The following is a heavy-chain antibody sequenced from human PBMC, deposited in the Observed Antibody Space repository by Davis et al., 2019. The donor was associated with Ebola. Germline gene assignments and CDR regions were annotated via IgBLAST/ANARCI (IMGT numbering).Heavy chain of an antibody. V-gene: IGHV1-24*01. D-gene: IGHD6-13*01. CDR2: FDPEDGET. CDR3: ATGTGYTTSWYGLKDFYYGMDV. J-gene: IGHJ6*04. Sequence: ASVKVSCKVSEYSLTELSMHWVRQAPGKGLEWMGGFDPEDGETIYAQKFQGRVTMTEDTSTDTAYMELSSLRSEDTAVYYCATGTGYTTSWYGLKDFYYGMDVWGKGTTVTVSS. CDR1: EYSLTELS.